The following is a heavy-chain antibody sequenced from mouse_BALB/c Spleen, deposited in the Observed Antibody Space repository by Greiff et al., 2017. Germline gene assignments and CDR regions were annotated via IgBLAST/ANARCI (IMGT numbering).Heavy chain of an antibody. Sequence: VQLQQSGAELMKPGASVKISCKATGFTFSGSWIEWVKQRPGHGLEWIGEILPGSGSTNYNEKFKGKATFTADTSSNTAYMQLSSLTSEDSAVYYCASIYDGYYVDYWGQGTTLTVSS. J-gene: IGHJ2*01. D-gene: IGHD2-3*01. V-gene: IGHV1-9*01. CDR1: GFTFSGSW. CDR2: ILPGSGST. CDR3: ASIYDGYYVDY.